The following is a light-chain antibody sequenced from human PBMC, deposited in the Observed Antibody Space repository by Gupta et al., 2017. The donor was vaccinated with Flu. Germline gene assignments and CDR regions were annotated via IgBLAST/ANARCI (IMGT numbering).Light chain of an antibody. Sequence: TISCSGSSSSIGNIYVSWYQQLPGAAPKLLIYQDNKRPLGSTDRFAGSKSDTSATLAITGLQTGDEAEYYCAAWTGSLDGGLYVFGAGTRVSVL. CDR3: AAWTGSLDGGLYV. CDR2: QDN. CDR1: SSSIGNIY. V-gene: IGLV1-51*02. J-gene: IGLJ1*01.